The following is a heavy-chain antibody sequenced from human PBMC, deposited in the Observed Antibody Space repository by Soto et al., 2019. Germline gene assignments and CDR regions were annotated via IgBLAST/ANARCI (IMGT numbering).Heavy chain of an antibody. D-gene: IGHD3-9*01. CDR3: ARVPYDITGSFNDY. CDR1: GFTFGRHW. CDR2: IKQNGAET. J-gene: IGHJ4*02. V-gene: IGHV3-7*01. Sequence: EVQLVESGGALVQPGGTLRLSCAASGFTFGRHWMSWVRQAPGKGLEWVANIKQNGAETYYAHPVQGRFTISRDNIKSILYLQMSGLRGDDTAVYSCARVPYDITGSFNDYWGQGTLVSVS.